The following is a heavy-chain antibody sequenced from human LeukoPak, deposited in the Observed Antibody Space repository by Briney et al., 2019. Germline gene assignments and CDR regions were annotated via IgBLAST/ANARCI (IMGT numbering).Heavy chain of an antibody. CDR2: IYYSGST. V-gene: IGHV4-59*08. CDR3: ARGNWARITMVRGVNKFDY. D-gene: IGHD3-10*01. CDR1: X. J-gene: IGHJ4*02. Sequence: XWSWIRQPPGKGLEWIGYIYYSGSTNYNPSLKSRVTISVDTSKNQFSLKLNSVTAADTAVYYCARGNWARITMVRGVNKFDYWGQGTLVTVSS.